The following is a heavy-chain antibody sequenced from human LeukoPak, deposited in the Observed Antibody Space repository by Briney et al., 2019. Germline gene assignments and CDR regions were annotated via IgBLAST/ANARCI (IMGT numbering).Heavy chain of an antibody. CDR3: ATGYSSGWYRNAFDY. J-gene: IGHJ4*02. CDR2: MNPNSGNT. CDR1: GYTFTSYD. V-gene: IGHV1-8*01. D-gene: IGHD6-19*01. Sequence: ASVKVSCKASGYTFTSYDINWVRQAPGQGLEWMGWMNPNSGNTGYAQKFQGRVTMTRNTPISTAYMELSSLRSEDTAVYYCATGYSSGWYRNAFDYWGQGTLVTVSS.